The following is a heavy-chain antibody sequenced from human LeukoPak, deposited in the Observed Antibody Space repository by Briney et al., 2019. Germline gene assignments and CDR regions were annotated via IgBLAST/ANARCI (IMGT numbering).Heavy chain of an antibody. CDR2: ISNSGGST. J-gene: IGHJ4*02. V-gene: IGHV3-23*01. D-gene: IGHD5-18*01. CDR1: GFTFSSYA. Sequence: TGGSLRLSCAASGFTFSSYAMTWVRQAPGKGLEWVSTISNSGGSTYYADSVKGRFTISRDNSKNTLYLHMNSLRDEDTAVYYCAKDLRIQPWAYYFDYWGQGTLVTVSS. CDR3: AKDLRIQPWAYYFDY.